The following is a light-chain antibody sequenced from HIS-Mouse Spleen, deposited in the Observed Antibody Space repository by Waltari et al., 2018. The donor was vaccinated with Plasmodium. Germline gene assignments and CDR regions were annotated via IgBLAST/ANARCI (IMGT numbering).Light chain of an antibody. Sequence: SYELTQPPSVSVSPGQTARSPCSGDALPQKYAYWYQQKSGQAPVRVLYEDSKQPSGIPERFSGSSSGTMATLTISGAQVEDEADYYCYSTDSSGNHRVFGGGTKLTVL. CDR3: YSTDSSGNHRV. V-gene: IGLV3-10*01. CDR2: EDS. CDR1: ALPQKY. J-gene: IGLJ3*02.